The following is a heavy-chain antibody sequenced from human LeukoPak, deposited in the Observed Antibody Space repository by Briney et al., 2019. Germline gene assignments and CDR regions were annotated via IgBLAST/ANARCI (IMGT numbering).Heavy chain of an antibody. CDR1: GFTFGDYA. J-gene: IGHJ4*02. D-gene: IGHD3-3*01. V-gene: IGHV3-49*04. Sequence: TGGSLRLSCTASGFTFGDYAMSWVRQAPGKGLEWVGFIRSKTYGGTTDYAASVKGRFTISRDGSKSIAYLQMNSLETEDTAVYYCTRDTVGFDFWSGYSEYWGQGTVVTVSS. CDR2: IRSKTYGGTT. CDR3: TRDTVGFDFWSGYSEY.